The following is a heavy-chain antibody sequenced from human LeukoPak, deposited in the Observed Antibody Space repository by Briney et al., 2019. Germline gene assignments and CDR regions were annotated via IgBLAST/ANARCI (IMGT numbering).Heavy chain of an antibody. CDR2: ISNSGNT. J-gene: IGHJ4*02. CDR3: ARGGNYGDYDGYFDY. CDR1: GGSISSSTYY. D-gene: IGHD4-17*01. Sequence: SETLSLTCTVSGGSISSSTYYWGWIRQPPGKGLEWIGSISNSGNTYYNPSLKSRVTISVDTSKNQFSLKLRSVTAADTAVYYCARGGNYGDYDGYFDYWGQGTLVTVSS. V-gene: IGHV4-39*01.